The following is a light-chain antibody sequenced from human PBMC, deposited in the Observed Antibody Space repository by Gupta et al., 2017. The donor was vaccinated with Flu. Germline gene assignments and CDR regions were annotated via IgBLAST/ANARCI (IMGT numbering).Light chain of an antibody. J-gene: IGLJ2*01. V-gene: IGLV6-57*02. CDR2: EDN. CDR3: QSNNSNTVV. Sequence: TFTISCTGSGGSIANNVVEWYHQHPGKTPTTVIYEDNKSPSGVPDRFSGSTDSTSNSASLTVAGVENEADDDYYCQSNNSNTVVFGGGTKLTGL. CDR1: GGSIANNV.